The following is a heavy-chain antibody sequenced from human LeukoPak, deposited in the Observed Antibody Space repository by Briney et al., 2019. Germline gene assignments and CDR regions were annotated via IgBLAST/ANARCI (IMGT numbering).Heavy chain of an antibody. CDR2: IKSKTDGGTT. CDR1: GFTFSYAW. V-gene: IGHV3-15*01. J-gene: IGHJ4*02. D-gene: IGHD5-18*01. CDR3: ATSSSHSYGYPGHYFDY. Sequence: PGGSLRLSCAASGFTFSYAWMTWVRQAPGKGLEWVGRIKSKTDGGTTDYAAPVKGRFTISRGDSKNTLYLQMNSLKSEDTAVYHCATSSSHSYGYPGHYFDYWGQGTLVTVSS.